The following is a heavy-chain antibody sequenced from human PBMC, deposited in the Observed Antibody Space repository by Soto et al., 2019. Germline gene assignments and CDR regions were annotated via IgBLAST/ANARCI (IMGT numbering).Heavy chain of an antibody. V-gene: IGHV4-30-4*01. Sequence: PSETLSLTCTVSGDSIISGDYYWSWIRQTPGKGLEWIGYIYYSGDTNYNPSLKSRVIISVDTSKNQFSLKLSSVTAADTAVYYCARLHGYCISSSCHGHYAMDVWGQGTSVTVSS. CDR2: IYYSGDT. CDR3: ARLHGYCISSSCHGHYAMDV. CDR1: GDSIISGDYY. J-gene: IGHJ6*02. D-gene: IGHD2-2*01.